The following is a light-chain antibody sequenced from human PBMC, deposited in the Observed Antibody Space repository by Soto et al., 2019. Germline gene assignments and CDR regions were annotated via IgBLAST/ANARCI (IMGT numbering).Light chain of an antibody. J-gene: IGKJ1*01. CDR3: QQYNAYSGT. V-gene: IGKV1-5*01. CDR1: QSISTS. CDR2: DAS. Sequence: DIQMTQSPSTLSASIGDRVTITCRASQSISTSLAWYQQRPGKAPNLLIYDASSLQSGVPFRFSGSGSGTDFTLTINSLQPDDFATYYCQQYNAYSGTFGQGTKGDIK.